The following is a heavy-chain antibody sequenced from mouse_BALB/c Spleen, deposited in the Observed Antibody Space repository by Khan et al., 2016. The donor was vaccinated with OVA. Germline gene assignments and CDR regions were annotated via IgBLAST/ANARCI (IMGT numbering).Heavy chain of an antibody. J-gene: IGHJ3*01. V-gene: IGHV3-2*02. Sequence: VQLKQSGPGLVKPSQSLSLTCTVTGYSITSDYAWNWIRQFPGNKLEWMGYISHSGRTSYNPSLKSRISVTRDTSKNQFFLQLNSVTTEDTATYYCAMGRTYWGQGTLVTVS. CDR2: ISHSGRT. CDR1: GYSITSDYA. CDR3: AMGRTY. D-gene: IGHD4-1*01.